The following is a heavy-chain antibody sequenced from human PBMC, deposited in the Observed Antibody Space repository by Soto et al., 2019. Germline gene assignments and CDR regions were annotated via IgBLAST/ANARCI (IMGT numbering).Heavy chain of an antibody. CDR1: GFTFSDYY. J-gene: IGHJ6*02. CDR3: ARDCYDFWSGYYPDYYYGMDV. Sequence: LRLSCAASGFTFSDYYMSWIRQAPGKGLEWVSYISSSGSTIYYADSVKGRFTISRDNAKNSLYLQMNSLRAEDTAVYYCARDCYDFWSGYYPDYYYGMDVWGQGTTVTV. D-gene: IGHD3-3*01. V-gene: IGHV3-11*01. CDR2: ISSSGSTI.